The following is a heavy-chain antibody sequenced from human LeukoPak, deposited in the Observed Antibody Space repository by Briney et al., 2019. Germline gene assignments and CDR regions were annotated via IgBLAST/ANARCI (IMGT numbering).Heavy chain of an antibody. Sequence: GGSLRLSCAASGFTFSDYYMSWIRQAPGKGLEWVSYISSSGSTIYYADSVKGRFTISRDNAKNSLYLQMNSLRAEDTAVYYCARDPSSVYYYDSSGYYYPSSYFDYWGQGTLVTVSS. CDR2: ISSSGSTI. CDR1: GFTFSDYY. V-gene: IGHV3-11*04. J-gene: IGHJ4*02. CDR3: ARDPSSVYYYDSSGYYYPSSYFDY. D-gene: IGHD3-22*01.